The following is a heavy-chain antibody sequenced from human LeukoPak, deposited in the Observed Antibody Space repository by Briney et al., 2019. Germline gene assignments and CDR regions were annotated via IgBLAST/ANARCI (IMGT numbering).Heavy chain of an antibody. V-gene: IGHV1-69*04. J-gene: IGHJ5*02. CDR1: GGTFSSYA. CDR2: IIPILGIA. Sequence: VASVKVSCKASGGTFSSYAIRWVRQAPGQGLEWMGRIIPILGIANYAQKFQGRVTITADKSTSTAYMELSSLRSEDTAVYYCASEAGADWFDPWGQGTLVTVSS. D-gene: IGHD1-26*01. CDR3: ASEAGADWFDP.